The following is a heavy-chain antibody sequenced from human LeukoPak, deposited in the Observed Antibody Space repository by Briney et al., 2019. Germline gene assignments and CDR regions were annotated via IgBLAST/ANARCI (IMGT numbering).Heavy chain of an antibody. CDR1: GYTFTSYG. D-gene: IGHD2-2*01. CDR2: ISAYNGNT. V-gene: IGHV1-18*01. CDR3: ARIGYCSSTSCSWDWFDP. J-gene: IGHJ5*02. Sequence: AASVKVSCKASGYTFTSYGISWVRQAPGQGLEWMGWISAYNGNTNYAQKLQGRVTMTTDTSTSTAYMELRSLRSDDTAVYYCARIGYCSSTSCSWDWFDPWGQGTLVTASS.